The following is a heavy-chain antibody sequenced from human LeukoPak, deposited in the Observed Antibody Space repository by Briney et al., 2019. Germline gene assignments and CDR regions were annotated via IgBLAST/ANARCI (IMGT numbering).Heavy chain of an antibody. CDR1: GFTFSSYE. CDR3: ARTFDP. J-gene: IGHJ5*02. V-gene: IGHV3-48*03. Sequence: EGSLRLSCAASGFTFSSYEMNWVRQAPGKGLEWVSYIGNSGSPIYYADSVKGRFTISRDNAKNSLFLQMSSLRAEDTALYYCARTFDPWGQGTLVTVSS. CDR2: IGNSGSPI.